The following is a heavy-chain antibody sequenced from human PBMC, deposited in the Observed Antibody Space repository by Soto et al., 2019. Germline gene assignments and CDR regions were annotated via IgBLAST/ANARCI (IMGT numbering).Heavy chain of an antibody. V-gene: IGHV4-31*03. CDR1: GGSISSGGYF. CDR2: NNYSGWT. D-gene: IGHD3-10*01. Sequence: SETLSLTCTVSGGSISSGGYFWSWVRQHPGKGLEWIGNNNYSGWTYYNPSLKSRVNISVETSKNQFSLNLSSVTAADTAVYYCARFAKEENPKVGAWYYFDYWGQGTRVTGSS. CDR3: ARFAKEENPKVGAWYYFDY. J-gene: IGHJ4*02.